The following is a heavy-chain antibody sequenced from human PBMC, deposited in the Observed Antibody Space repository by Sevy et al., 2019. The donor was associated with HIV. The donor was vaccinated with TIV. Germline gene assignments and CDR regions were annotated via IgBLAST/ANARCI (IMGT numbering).Heavy chain of an antibody. CDR1: GFTFSSYG. Sequence: GGSLRLSCAASGFTFSSYGMHWVRQAPGKGLEWVAFIRYDGSNKYYADSVKGRFTISRDNSKNTLYLQMNSLRAEDTAVYYCAKDHIAAADTPYFDYWGQGTLVTVSS. V-gene: IGHV3-30*02. CDR2: IRYDGSNK. D-gene: IGHD6-13*01. CDR3: AKDHIAAADTPYFDY. J-gene: IGHJ4*02.